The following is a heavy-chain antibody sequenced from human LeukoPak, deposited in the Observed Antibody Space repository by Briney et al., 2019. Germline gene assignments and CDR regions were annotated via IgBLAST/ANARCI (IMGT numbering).Heavy chain of an antibody. J-gene: IGHJ6*03. D-gene: IGHD2-15*01. CDR2: IGTTGDT. CDR1: GFTFRTYD. CDR3: TRDIAGSGTAMDV. V-gene: IGHV3-13*01. Sequence: PGGSLRFSCAASGFTFRTYDMHWVRQVSGEGLEWVATIGTTGDTYYAGSVKSRFTISRQDGKNSLFRQMNSLRAGDTAAYYCTRDIAGSGTAMDVWGKGTTVTVSS.